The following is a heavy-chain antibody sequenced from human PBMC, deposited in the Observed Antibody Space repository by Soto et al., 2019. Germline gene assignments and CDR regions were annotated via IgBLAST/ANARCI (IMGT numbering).Heavy chain of an antibody. Sequence: QVQLVQSGPEVKKPGASIKVSCKASGYPFTTYGINWVRQAPGQGLEWMGWISVSNGYTNYAQNLQGGVTMTADTSTNVAYMELRSLRSDDTAVYYCTRENAAAASPTLDYWGHGTLVTVSS. CDR2: ISVSNGYT. V-gene: IGHV1-18*01. CDR1: GYPFTTYG. D-gene: IGHD6-13*01. J-gene: IGHJ4*01. CDR3: TRENAAAASPTLDY.